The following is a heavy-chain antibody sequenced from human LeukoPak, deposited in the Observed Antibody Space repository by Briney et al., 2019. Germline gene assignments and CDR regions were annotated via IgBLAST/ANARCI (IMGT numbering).Heavy chain of an antibody. Sequence: PGGSLRLSCAVSGFTVSSKLMSWVRQAPGKGLEWVSVIYSTGDTRYADSVKGRFTISRDNSKNTLYLQMNSLRAEDTAVYYCARDDYDSNGYYLFLFWGQGTLVTVSS. CDR2: IYSTGDT. V-gene: IGHV3-66*01. CDR3: ARDDYDSNGYYLFLF. CDR1: GFTVSSKL. J-gene: IGHJ4*02. D-gene: IGHD3-22*01.